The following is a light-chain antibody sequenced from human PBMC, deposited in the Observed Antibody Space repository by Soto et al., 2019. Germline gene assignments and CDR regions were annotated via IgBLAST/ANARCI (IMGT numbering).Light chain of an antibody. J-gene: IGKJ1*01. CDR3: QQYTNTNNPWM. V-gene: IGKV1-8*01. Sequence: AIRMTQSPSSLSASTVGRFTITCLAGQTITTWMAWYQQKPGKAPKLLVYDASTLQSGVATRFSGSGSGTEFTLIISGLQPEDSATYYCQQYTNTNNPWMFGQGTKVDIK. CDR1: QTITTW. CDR2: DAS.